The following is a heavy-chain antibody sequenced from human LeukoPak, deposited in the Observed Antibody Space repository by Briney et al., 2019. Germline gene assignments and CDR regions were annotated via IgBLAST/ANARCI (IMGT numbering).Heavy chain of an antibody. J-gene: IGHJ3*02. CDR3: ARELARYSSSSGAFDI. CDR2: IYRSGST. V-gene: IGHV4-4*02. CDR1: GGSISSSNW. Sequence: SETLSLTCAVSGGSISSSNWWSWVRQPPGKGLEWIGEIYRSGSTNYNPSLKSRVTISVDKSKNQFSLKLSSVTAADTAVYYCARELARYSSSSGAFDIWGQGTMVTVSS. D-gene: IGHD6-13*01.